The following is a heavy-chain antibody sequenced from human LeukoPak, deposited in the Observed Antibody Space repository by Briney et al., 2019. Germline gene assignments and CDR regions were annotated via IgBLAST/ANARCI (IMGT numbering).Heavy chain of an antibody. J-gene: IGHJ4*02. Sequence: GGSLRLSCAASGFTFNDYGIHYVRQAPGKGLEWVAVISDDGRHKNYADSVKGRFTISRDNSNNTLYLQMNSLRVEDTGVYYCAKDRETTASGTFDYWGQGTLVTVSS. V-gene: IGHV3-30*18. CDR2: ISDDGRHK. CDR1: GFTFNDYG. CDR3: AKDRETTASGTFDY. D-gene: IGHD6-13*01.